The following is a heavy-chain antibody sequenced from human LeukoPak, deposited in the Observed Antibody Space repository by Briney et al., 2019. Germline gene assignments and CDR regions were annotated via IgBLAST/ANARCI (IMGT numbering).Heavy chain of an antibody. Sequence: GGSLRLSCAASGFTFSSYAMSWVRQAPGKGLEWDSAISGSGGSTYYADSVKGRFTISRDNSKNTLYLQMNSLRAEDTAVYYCAKEGGRITMIVVVPSTYAYWGQGTLVTVSS. V-gene: IGHV3-23*01. CDR2: ISGSGGST. J-gene: IGHJ4*02. CDR1: GFTFSSYA. CDR3: AKEGGRITMIVVVPSTYAY. D-gene: IGHD3-22*01.